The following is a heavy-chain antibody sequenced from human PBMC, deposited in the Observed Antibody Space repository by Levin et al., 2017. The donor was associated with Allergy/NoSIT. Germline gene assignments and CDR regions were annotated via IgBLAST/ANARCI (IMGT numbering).Heavy chain of an antibody. CDR2: IKQDGSEK. J-gene: IGHJ6*02. CDR1: GFTFSSYW. CDR3: ARGSGGVIVLYYYYGMDV. V-gene: IGHV3-7*01. Sequence: GGSLRLSCAASGFTFSSYWMSWVRQAPGKGLEWVANIKQDGSEKYYVDSVKGRFTISRDNAKNSLYLQMNSLRAEDTAVYYCARGSGGVIVLYYYYGMDVWGQGTTVTVSS. D-gene: IGHD3-16*02.